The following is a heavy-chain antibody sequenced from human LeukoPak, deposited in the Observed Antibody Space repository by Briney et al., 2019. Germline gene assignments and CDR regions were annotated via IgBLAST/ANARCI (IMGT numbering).Heavy chain of an antibody. CDR1: GGSISGYC. J-gene: IGHJ4*02. CDR2: IYYSGSA. CDR3: ARVGDSSGYSVLDS. D-gene: IGHD3-22*01. V-gene: IGHV4-59*01. Sequence: SETLSLTCTVSGGSISGYCWSWVRRPPGKGLEWIGDIYYSGSADYNASLKSRATMFVDTSKNEFSLTLGSVTAADAAVYYCARVGDSSGYSVLDSWGQGTLVTVSS.